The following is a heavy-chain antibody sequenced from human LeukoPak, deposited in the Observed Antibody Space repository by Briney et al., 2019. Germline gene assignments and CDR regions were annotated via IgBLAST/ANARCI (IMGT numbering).Heavy chain of an antibody. D-gene: IGHD4/OR15-4a*01. CDR1: GFTFSNYW. J-gene: IGHJ4*02. CDR2: IKHDGSDE. Sequence: PGGSLRLSCAVSGFTFSNYWMCWVRQAPGKGLEWVANIKHDGSDEHYVGSVRGRFTISRDNAKSSLYLQLNSLRADDTAVYYCASTTVAVPGANDYFGSWGKGTLVTVPS. CDR3: ASTTVAVPGANDYFGS. V-gene: IGHV3-7*03.